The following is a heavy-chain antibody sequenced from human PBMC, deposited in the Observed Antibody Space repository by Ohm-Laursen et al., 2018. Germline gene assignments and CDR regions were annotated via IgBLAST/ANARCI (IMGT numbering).Heavy chain of an antibody. J-gene: IGHJ4*02. CDR2: INPKTGGT. CDR1: GYTLTNYY. V-gene: IGHV1-2*02. D-gene: IGHD3-10*01. Sequence: SVKVSCKASGYTLTNYYMHWLRQVPGQGLEWMGWINPKTGGTDYAPKFQGRFTLTIDTSISTGFMELSRLTSDDTAVYFCARDEPVTMVRGASDFWGQGTLVTVSS. CDR3: ARDEPVTMVRGASDF.